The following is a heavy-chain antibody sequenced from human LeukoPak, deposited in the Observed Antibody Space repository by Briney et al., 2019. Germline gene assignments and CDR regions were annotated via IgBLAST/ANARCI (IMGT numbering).Heavy chain of an antibody. V-gene: IGHV4-59*01. CDR1: GGSISTYY. CDR2: IYHSGST. CDR3: ARIAVAGTVDY. Sequence: SETLSLTCTVSGGSISTYYWSWIRQPPGKGLEWIGYIYHSGSTNYNPSLKSRVTISVDTSQNQFYLKLSSVTAADTAVYYCARIAVAGTVDYWGQGTLVTVSS. D-gene: IGHD6-19*01. J-gene: IGHJ4*02.